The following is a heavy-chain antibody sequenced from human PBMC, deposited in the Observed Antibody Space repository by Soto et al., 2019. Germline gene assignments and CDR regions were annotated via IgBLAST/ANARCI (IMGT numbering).Heavy chain of an antibody. CDR2: IYYSGST. J-gene: IGHJ4*02. Sequence: ASETLSLTCTVSGGSVSSSSYYWGWVSQPPGKGLEWIGYIYYSGSTNYNPSLKSRVTISVDTSTNTVYMELRSLRSDDTAVYYCARGGDGYNFGAVYWGQGTPVTVSS. CDR3: ARGGDGYNFGAVY. D-gene: IGHD2-21*01. CDR1: GGSVSSSSYY. V-gene: IGHV4-61*01.